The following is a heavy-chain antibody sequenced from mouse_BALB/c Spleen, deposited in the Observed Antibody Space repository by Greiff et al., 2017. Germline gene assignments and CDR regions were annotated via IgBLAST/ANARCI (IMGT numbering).Heavy chain of an antibody. V-gene: IGHV3-8*02. CDR1: GDSITSGY. Sequence: EVMLVESGPSLVKPSQTLSLTCSVTGDSITSGYWNWIRKFPGNKLEYMGYISYSGSTYYNPSLKSRISITRDTSKNQYYLQLNSVTTEDTATYYCARRDGNYDYYAMDYWGQGTSVTVSS. CDR3: ARRDGNYDYYAMDY. J-gene: IGHJ4*01. CDR2: ISYSGST. D-gene: IGHD2-1*01.